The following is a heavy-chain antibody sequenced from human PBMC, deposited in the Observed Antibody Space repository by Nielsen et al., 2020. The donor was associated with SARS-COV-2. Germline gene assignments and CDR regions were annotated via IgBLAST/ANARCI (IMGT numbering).Heavy chain of an antibody. CDR3: ARGGRYFDY. D-gene: IGHD3/OR15-3a*01. CDR2: INPSGGST. Sequence: ASVKVSCKASGYTFTSYYMHWVRQAPGQGLEWMGIINPSGGSTSYAQKLQGRVTMTTDTSTSTAYMELRSLRSDDTAVYYCARGGRYFDYWGQGTLVTVSS. CDR1: GYTFTSYY. V-gene: IGHV1-46*01. J-gene: IGHJ4*02.